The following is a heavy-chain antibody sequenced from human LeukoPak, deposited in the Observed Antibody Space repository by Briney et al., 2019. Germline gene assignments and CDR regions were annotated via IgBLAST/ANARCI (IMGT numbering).Heavy chain of an antibody. CDR1: RDTFSNYG. CDR2: ISASGGTT. J-gene: IGHJ6*02. Sequence: PGGSLRLSCAASRDTFSNYGMSCVRQAPGKGLEWVSLISASGGTTYYADSVKGRFTISRDNSENTLYLQMNSLRAEDTAVYYCAGRLGATSYYYGMDVWGQGTTVTVSS. CDR3: AGRLGATSYYYGMDV. V-gene: IGHV3-23*01. D-gene: IGHD1-26*01.